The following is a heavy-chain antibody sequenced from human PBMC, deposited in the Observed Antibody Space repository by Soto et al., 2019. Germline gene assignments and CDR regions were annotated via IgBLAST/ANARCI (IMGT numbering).Heavy chain of an antibody. V-gene: IGHV5-10-1*01. Sequence: GESLKISCKGSGYSFTSYWISWVRQMPGKGLEWMGRFDPSDSYTNYSPSFQGHVTISADKSISTAYLQWSRLKASDTAMYYCARDSSGYLPASLDWYFDLWGRGTLVTVSS. CDR2: FDPSDSYT. J-gene: IGHJ2*01. CDR3: ARDSSGYLPASLDWYFDL. D-gene: IGHD3-22*01. CDR1: GYSFTSYW.